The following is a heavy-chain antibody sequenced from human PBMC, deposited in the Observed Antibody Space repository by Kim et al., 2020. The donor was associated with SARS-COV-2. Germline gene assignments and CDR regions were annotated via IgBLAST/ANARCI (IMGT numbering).Heavy chain of an antibody. D-gene: IGHD3-3*01. V-gene: IGHV1-46*01. CDR2: INPSGGST. Sequence: ASVKVSCKASGYTFTSYYMHWVRQAPAQGLEWMGIINPSGGSTSYAQKFQGRVTMTRDTSTSTVYMELSSLRSEDTAVYYCARASRITFFGLVIMFYYVMAVWGQGTTVTVSS. CDR1: GYTFTSYY. CDR3: ARASRITFFGLVIMFYYVMAV. J-gene: IGHJ6*02.